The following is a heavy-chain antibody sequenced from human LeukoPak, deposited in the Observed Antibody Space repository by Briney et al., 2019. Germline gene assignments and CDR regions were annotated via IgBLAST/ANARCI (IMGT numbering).Heavy chain of an antibody. D-gene: IGHD2-15*01. CDR2: IYHSGST. Sequence: SETLSLTCTVSGGSISSYYWSWICQPPGKGLEWIGEIYHSGSTNYNPSLKSRVTISVDKSKNQFSLKLSSVTAADTAVYYCASLSGGSYYWGQGTLVTVSS. CDR3: ASLSGGSYY. CDR1: GGSISSYY. J-gene: IGHJ4*02. V-gene: IGHV4-59*12.